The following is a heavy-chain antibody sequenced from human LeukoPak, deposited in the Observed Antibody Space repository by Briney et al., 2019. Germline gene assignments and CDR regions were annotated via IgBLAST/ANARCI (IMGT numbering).Heavy chain of an antibody. J-gene: IGHJ4*02. V-gene: IGHV3-9*01. D-gene: IGHD2-2*01. CDR3: AKDIGYCSSTSCYAYSSGWYRGFDY. CDR1: GFTFDDYA. Sequence: PGRSLRLSCAASGFTFDDYAMHWVRQAPGKGLEWVSGISWNSGSIGYADSVKGRFTISRDNAKNSLYLQMNSLRAEDTALYYCAKDIGYCSSTSCYAYSSGWYRGFDYWGQGTLVTVSS. CDR2: ISWNSGSI.